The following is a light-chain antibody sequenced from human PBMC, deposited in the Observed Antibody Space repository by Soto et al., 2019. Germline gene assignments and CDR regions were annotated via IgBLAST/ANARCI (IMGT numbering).Light chain of an antibody. CDR3: QHRKSWPIT. CDR1: QNIDYY. J-gene: IGKJ4*02. V-gene: IGKV3-11*01. CDR2: YTF. Sequence: EIVLTQSPATPSLSQGESATRSSRASQNIDYYLHWYQHKHGQSPSLVIYYTFNRATFVPVRFRGVGAATVFPLTISVLDPDDFAFYCWQHRKSWPITFGPGTRVEIK.